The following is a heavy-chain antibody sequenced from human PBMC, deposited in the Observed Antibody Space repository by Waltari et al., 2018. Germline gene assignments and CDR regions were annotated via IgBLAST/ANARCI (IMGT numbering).Heavy chain of an antibody. CDR2: ISGGGGIT. V-gene: IGHV3-23*01. J-gene: IGHJ4*02. Sequence: EVNLLESGGGLVQPGGSLRLSCAASGFTFGDYTMTWVRQAPGKGLEWVSTISGGGGITYYVDSVKGRFTISRDNAKDTLSLHMNSLRVEDTAVYYCTKVTAAVIDYWGSGILVTVSS. CDR1: GFTFGDYT. CDR3: TKVTAAVIDY. D-gene: IGHD2-21*02.